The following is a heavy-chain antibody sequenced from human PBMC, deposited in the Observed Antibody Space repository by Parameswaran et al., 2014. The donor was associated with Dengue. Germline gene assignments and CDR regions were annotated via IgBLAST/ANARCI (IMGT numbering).Heavy chain of an antibody. Sequence: WIRQPPGKGLEWIGSIYYSGSTYYNPSLKSRVTISVDTSKNQFSLKLSSVTAADTAVYYCAMAHDYGGNWGYFDYWGQGTLVTVSS. CDR2: IYYSGST. CDR3: AMAHDYGGNWGYFDY. J-gene: IGHJ4*02. D-gene: IGHD4-23*01. V-gene: IGHV4-39*01.